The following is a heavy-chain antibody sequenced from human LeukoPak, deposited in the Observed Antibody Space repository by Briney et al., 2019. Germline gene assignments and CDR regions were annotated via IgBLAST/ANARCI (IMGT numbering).Heavy chain of an antibody. CDR1: GFTFSSYE. J-gene: IGHJ4*02. V-gene: IGHV3-48*03. Sequence: GGSLRLSCAASGFTFSSYEMNWVRQAPGKGLEWVSYISSSGSTIYYADSVKGRFTISRDNAKNSLYLQMNSLRAEDTAVYYCARDRCSSTSCYAFDYWGQGTLVTVSS. CDR2: ISSSGSTI. D-gene: IGHD2-2*01. CDR3: ARDRCSSTSCYAFDY.